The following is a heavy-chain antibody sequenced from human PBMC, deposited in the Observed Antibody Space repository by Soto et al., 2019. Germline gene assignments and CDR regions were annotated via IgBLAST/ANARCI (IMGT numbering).Heavy chain of an antibody. CDR1: GGSISIYY. D-gene: IGHD6-19*01. Sequence: QVQLQESGPGLVKPSETLSLTFTVSGGSISIYYWSWIRQPAGQGLEWIGRIYTRGSTNYNPSLQSRVTTSVDTSKIQGSLKLSSVTAADTAVYYCARGQPYSSGWPYLDYWGQGTLVTVSS. J-gene: IGHJ4*02. CDR3: ARGQPYSSGWPYLDY. CDR2: IYTRGST. V-gene: IGHV4-4*07.